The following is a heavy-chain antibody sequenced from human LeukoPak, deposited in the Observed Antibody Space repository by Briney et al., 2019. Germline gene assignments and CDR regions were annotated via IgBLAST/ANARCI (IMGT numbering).Heavy chain of an antibody. V-gene: IGHV3-23*01. Sequence: GGSLRLSCAASGFTFSSYAMSWVRQAPGKGLEWVSAISGSGGSTYYADSVKGRFTISRDNSKNTLYLQMNSLRAEDTAVYYRAAHYYGSGSYFDYWGQGTLVTVSP. CDR2: ISGSGGST. CDR1: GFTFSSYA. J-gene: IGHJ4*02. CDR3: AAHYYGSGSYFDY. D-gene: IGHD3-10*01.